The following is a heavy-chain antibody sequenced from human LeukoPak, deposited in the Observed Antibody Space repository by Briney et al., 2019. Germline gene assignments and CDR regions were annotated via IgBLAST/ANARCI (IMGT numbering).Heavy chain of an antibody. V-gene: IGHV3-21*01. J-gene: IGHJ4*02. CDR2: ISSSSSYI. CDR1: GFTFSDYG. CDR3: ARDARAYCGGDCSIWFDY. Sequence: GGSLRLSCAASGFTFSDYGMNWVRQAPGKGLEWVSSISSSSSYIYYADSVKGRFTISRDNAKNSLYLQMNSLRAEDAAVYYCARDARAYCGGDCSIWFDYWGQGTLVTVSS. D-gene: IGHD2-21*02.